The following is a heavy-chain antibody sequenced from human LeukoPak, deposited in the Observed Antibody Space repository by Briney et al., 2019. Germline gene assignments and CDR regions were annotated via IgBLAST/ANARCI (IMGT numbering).Heavy chain of an antibody. CDR3: AREERYNRNDGDAFDI. CDR2: INPSGGST. J-gene: IGHJ3*02. Sequence: ASVKVSCKASGYTFTSYYMHWVRQAPGQGLEWMGIINPSGGSTSYAQKFQGRVTMTRDTSTSTVYMELSSLRSEDTAVYYCAREERYNRNDGDAFDIWGQGTMVTVSS. CDR1: GYTFTSYY. D-gene: IGHD1-1*01. V-gene: IGHV1-46*01.